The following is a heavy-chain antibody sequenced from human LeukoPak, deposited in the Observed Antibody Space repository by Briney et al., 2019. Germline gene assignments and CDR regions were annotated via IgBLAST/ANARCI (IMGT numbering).Heavy chain of an antibody. Sequence: SETLSLTCAVYGGSFSGYYWSRIRQPPGKGLEWIGEINHSGSTNYNPSLKSRVTISVDTSKNQFSLKLSSVTAADTAVYYCARGCRYYDFWSGYHYYFDYWGQGTLVTVSS. D-gene: IGHD3-3*01. CDR3: ARGCRYYDFWSGYHYYFDY. CDR2: INHSGST. J-gene: IGHJ4*02. CDR1: GGSFSGYY. V-gene: IGHV4-34*01.